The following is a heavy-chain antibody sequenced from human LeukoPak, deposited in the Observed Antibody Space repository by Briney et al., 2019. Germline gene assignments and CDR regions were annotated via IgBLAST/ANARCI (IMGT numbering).Heavy chain of an antibody. CDR1: GFTFDVYA. D-gene: IGHD3-22*01. V-gene: IGHV3-9*01. Sequence: PGGSLRLSCAASGFTFDVYAMHWVRQAPGKGLEWVSGISWNSGSIGYADSVKGRFTISRDNAKNSLYLQMNSLRAEDTALYYCAKVGGHNYYDSSGYYFGYFQHWGQGTLVTVSS. CDR3: AKVGGHNYYDSSGYYFGYFQH. J-gene: IGHJ1*01. CDR2: ISWNSGSI.